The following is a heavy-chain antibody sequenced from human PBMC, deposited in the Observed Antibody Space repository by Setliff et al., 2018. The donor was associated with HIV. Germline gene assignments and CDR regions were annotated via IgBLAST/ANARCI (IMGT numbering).Heavy chain of an antibody. CDR1: GGSISDSRYY. D-gene: IGHD2-15*01. V-gene: IGHV4-39*01. Sequence: SETLSLTCTVSGGSISDSRYYWGWIRQPPGKGLEWIGNIYYSGSTNYNPSLKSRVTISVDTSKNQFSLKLNSVTAADTAMYYCARVVDADYLDYWGQGTPVTVSS. CDR3: ARVVDADYLDY. J-gene: IGHJ4*02. CDR2: IYYSGST.